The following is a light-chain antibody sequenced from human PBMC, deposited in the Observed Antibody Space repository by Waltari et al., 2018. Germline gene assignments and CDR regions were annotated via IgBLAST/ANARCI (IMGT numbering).Light chain of an antibody. CDR3: QQYNDWPRT. CDR2: GAS. J-gene: IGKJ1*01. Sequence: EIVMTQSPATLSVSPGERATLSCRASQSVSSNLAWYQQGPGQAPRLRISGASTRATGIPARFRGSGSGTEFTLTISILQSEDFAVYYCQQYNDWPRTFGQGTRVEVK. V-gene: IGKV3-15*01. CDR1: QSVSSN.